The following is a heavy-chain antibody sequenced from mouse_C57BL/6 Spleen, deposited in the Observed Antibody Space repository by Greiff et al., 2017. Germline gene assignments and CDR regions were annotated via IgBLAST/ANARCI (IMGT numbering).Heavy chain of an antibody. Sequence: LVESGGGLVKPGGSLKLSCAASGFTFSSYTMSWVRQTPEKRLEWVATISGGGGNTYYPDSVKGRFTISRDNAKNTLYLQMSSLRSEDTALYYCARGGDYFDYWGQGTTLTVSS. V-gene: IGHV5-9*01. CDR1: GFTFSSYT. J-gene: IGHJ2*01. CDR3: ARGGDYFDY. CDR2: ISGGGGNT.